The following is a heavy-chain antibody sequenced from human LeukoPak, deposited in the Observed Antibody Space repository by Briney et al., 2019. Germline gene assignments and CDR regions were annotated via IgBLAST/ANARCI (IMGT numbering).Heavy chain of an antibody. D-gene: IGHD3/OR15-3a*01. CDR3: ARVDAAGY. CDR1: GGTFSSYA. CDR2: IIPVFGTA. Sequence: ASVKVSCKASGGTFSSYAISWVRQAPGQGLEWMGGIIPVFGTASYAQSFQGRVTITTDESTSTAYMELSSLRSEDTAVYYCARVDAAGYWGQGTLVTVSS. V-gene: IGHV1-69*05. J-gene: IGHJ4*02.